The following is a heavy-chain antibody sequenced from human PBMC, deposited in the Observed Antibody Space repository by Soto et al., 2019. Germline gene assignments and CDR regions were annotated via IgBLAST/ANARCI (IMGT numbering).Heavy chain of an antibody. CDR3: TGEVASGY. V-gene: IGHV3-30*03. CDR1: GFTVSTYG. Sequence: QVQLVESGGGVVQPGRSLRLSCAVSGFTVSTYGMHWVRQAPGKGLEWVAVISRDGGTKFYADSVKGRFTISRDNSRNTLLLEINSLRGDDMAVYYCTGEVASGYWGQGTLVTVSS. J-gene: IGHJ4*02. D-gene: IGHD2-8*02. CDR2: ISRDGGTK.